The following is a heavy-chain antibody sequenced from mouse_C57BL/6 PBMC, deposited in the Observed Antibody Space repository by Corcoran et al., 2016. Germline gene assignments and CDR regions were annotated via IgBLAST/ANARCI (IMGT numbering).Heavy chain of an antibody. D-gene: IGHD1-1*01. CDR2: INTYSGVP. CDR1: GYTFTTYG. CDR3: ARGSSYFDY. V-gene: IGHV9-3*01. Sequence: QIQLVQSGPELMKPGETVKISCKASGYTFTTYGMSWVKQAPGKGLKWMGWINTYSGVPTYADDFKGRFAFSLETSASTAYLQINNLKNEDTATYFCARGSSYFDYWGQGTTLTVSS. J-gene: IGHJ2*01.